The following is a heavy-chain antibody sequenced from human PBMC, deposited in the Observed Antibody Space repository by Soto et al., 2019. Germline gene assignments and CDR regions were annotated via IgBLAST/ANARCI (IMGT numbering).Heavy chain of an antibody. V-gene: IGHV3-48*03. Sequence: EVQLVESGGGLVQPGGSLRLSCAASGFTFSSYEMNWVRQAPGKGLEWVSYISSSGSTIYYADSVKGRFTISRDNAKNSLYLQMNSLRAEDTAVYYCARGFLRYSGYDWVTFDYWGQGTLVTVSS. D-gene: IGHD5-12*01. CDR1: GFTFSSYE. J-gene: IGHJ4*02. CDR3: ARGFLRYSGYDWVTFDY. CDR2: ISSSGSTI.